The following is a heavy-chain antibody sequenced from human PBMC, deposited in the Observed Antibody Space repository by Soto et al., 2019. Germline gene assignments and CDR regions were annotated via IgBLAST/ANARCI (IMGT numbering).Heavy chain of an antibody. D-gene: IGHD2-15*01. CDR2: IIPIFGTA. CDR1: GGTFSSYA. Sequence: QVQLVQSGAEVKKPGSSVKVSCKASGGTFSSYAISWVRQAPGQGLEWMGGIIPIFGTANYAQKFQGRVTITADESTSTAYMELSSLRSEDTAVYYCARDRELRVVAATLNWFDPWGQGTLVTVSS. J-gene: IGHJ5*02. CDR3: ARDRELRVVAATLNWFDP. V-gene: IGHV1-69*01.